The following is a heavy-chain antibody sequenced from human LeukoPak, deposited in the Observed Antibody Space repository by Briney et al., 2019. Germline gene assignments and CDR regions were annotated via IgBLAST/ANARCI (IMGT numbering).Heavy chain of an antibody. CDR3: ARDLPGITIFGAFEY. CDR2: IRYDGSNK. J-gene: IGHJ4*02. CDR1: GFTFSSYD. V-gene: IGHV3-30*02. D-gene: IGHD3-3*01. Sequence: PGGSLRLSCAASGFTFSSYDMHWVRQAPGKGLEWVAFIRYDGSNKYYADSVKGRFTISRDNSKNTLYLQMNSLRAEDTAVYYCARDLPGITIFGAFEYWGQGTLVTVSS.